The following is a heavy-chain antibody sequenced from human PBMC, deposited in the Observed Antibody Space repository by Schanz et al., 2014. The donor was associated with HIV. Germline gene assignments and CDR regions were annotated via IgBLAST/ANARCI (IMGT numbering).Heavy chain of an antibody. D-gene: IGHD2-21*02. J-gene: IGHJ5*02. V-gene: IGHV3-33*01. Sequence: QVHLVESGGGVVQPGRALRLSCVASGFTFSSYGMHWVRQAPGKGLEWVAVIWYAGSHKHYADSVKGRFTISRDNSKNTLYLQMNSLRAEDTAMYYCARAGVTDLFDHWGQGTLVTVSS. CDR2: IWYAGSHK. CDR1: GFTFSSYG. CDR3: ARAGVTDLFDH.